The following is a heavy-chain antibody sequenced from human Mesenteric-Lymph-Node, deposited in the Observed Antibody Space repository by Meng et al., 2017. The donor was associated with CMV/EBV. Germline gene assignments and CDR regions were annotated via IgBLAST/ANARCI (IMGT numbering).Heavy chain of an antibody. CDR1: GFTFSRYA. D-gene: IGHD3-3*01. CDR2: ISYDGRNK. Sequence: GGSLRLSCAASGFTFSRYAMHWVRQAPGKGLEWVAVISYDGRNKSYADSVKGRFTISSANSKNTLYLQMNSLRAEDTAVYYCAGPSYDFWSGYYGPHYYYGMDVWGQGTTVTVSS. V-gene: IGHV3-30*04. J-gene: IGHJ6*02. CDR3: AGPSYDFWSGYYGPHYYYGMDV.